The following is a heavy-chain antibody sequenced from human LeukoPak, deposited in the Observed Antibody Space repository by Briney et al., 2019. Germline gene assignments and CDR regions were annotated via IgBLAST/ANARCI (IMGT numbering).Heavy chain of an antibody. V-gene: IGHV1-2*02. D-gene: IGHD3-22*01. Sequence: ASVKVSCKASGYTFTGYYMHWVRQAPGQGLEWMGWINPNSGGTNYAQKFQGRVTMTRDTSISTAYMELNRLRSDDTAVYYCATPYYDSSGYYYFFAFDIWGQGTMVTVSS. CDR3: ATPYYDSSGYYYFFAFDI. CDR1: GYTFTGYY. J-gene: IGHJ3*02. CDR2: INPNSGGT.